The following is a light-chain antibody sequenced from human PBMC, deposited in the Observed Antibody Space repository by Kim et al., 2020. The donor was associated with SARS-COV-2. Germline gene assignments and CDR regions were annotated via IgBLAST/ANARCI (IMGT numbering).Light chain of an antibody. J-gene: IGKJ4*01. CDR2: GAS. CDR1: LGVGTD. Sequence: IVLTQSPVTVSVSPGERGTLTCGASLGVGTDLAWYKHKPGQAPRLFIYGASTRARGVPPRFSGSGSESSFTLTIGYLQSVVLLVYVCNKINNWPLTFGGGTK. V-gene: IGKV3-15*01. CDR3: NKINNWPLT.